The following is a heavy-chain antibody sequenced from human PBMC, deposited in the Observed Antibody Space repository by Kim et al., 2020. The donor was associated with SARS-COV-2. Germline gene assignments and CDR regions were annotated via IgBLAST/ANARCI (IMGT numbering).Heavy chain of an antibody. CDR3: AREDYYGSGSYSF. D-gene: IGHD3-10*01. Sequence: SETLSLTCTVSGGSISSYYWSWIRQPPGKGLEWIGYIYYSGSTNYNPSLKSRVTISVDTSKKQFSLKLSSVTAADTAVYYCAREDYYGSGSYSFWGQGTLGTVPS. V-gene: IGHV4-59*01. CDR1: GGSISSYY. J-gene: IGHJ4*02. CDR2: IYYSGST.